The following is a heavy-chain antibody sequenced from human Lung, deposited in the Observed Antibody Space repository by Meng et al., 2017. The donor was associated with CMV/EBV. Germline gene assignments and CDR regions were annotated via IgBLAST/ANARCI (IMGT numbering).Heavy chain of an antibody. J-gene: IGHJ4*02. V-gene: IGHV3-7*01. CDR2: INPDGSAK. CDR1: GFTFSTDW. Sequence: ESLKISCAASGFTFSTDWMTWVRQAPGKGLEWVANINPDGSAKYYVDSVKGRSTISRDNAMNSLYLQMNSLRAEDTAVYYCARSSSRWGQGTLVTVSS. D-gene: IGHD6-6*01. CDR3: ARSSSR.